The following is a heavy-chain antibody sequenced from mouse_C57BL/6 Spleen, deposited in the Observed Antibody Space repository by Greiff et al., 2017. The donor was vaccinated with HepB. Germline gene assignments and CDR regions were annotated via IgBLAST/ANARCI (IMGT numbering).Heavy chain of an antibody. J-gene: IGHJ4*01. D-gene: IGHD2-4*01. Sequence: VQLQQSGPELVKPGASVKIPCKASGYTFTDYNMDWVKQSHGKSLEWIGDINPNNGGTIYNQKFKGKATLTVDKSSSTAYMELRSLTSEDTAVYYCARRNYDYDDYAMDYWGQGTSVTVSS. CDR1: GYTFTDYN. V-gene: IGHV1-18*01. CDR3: ARRNYDYDDYAMDY. CDR2: INPNNGGT.